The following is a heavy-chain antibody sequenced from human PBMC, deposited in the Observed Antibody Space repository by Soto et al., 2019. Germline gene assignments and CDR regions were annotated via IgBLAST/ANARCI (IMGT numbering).Heavy chain of an antibody. CDR1: GDRVSSNSAA. V-gene: IGHV6-1*01. Sequence: QTLSLTCAISGDRVSSNSAAWNSFRQSPSRGLEWLGRTYYRSKWYNDYAVSVKSRITISPDTSKNQVSLQLNSVTPEDTAVYYCTSYSHSVGFDNWGQGTQVTVSS. D-gene: IGHD1-26*01. J-gene: IGHJ4*02. CDR3: TSYSHSVGFDN. CDR2: TYYRSKWYN.